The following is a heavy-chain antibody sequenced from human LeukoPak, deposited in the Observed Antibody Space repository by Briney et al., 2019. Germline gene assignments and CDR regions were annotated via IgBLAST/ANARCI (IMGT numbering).Heavy chain of an antibody. D-gene: IGHD2-15*01. CDR1: GYSFTNYW. V-gene: IGHV5-51*01. Sequence: GESLKISCKGSGYSFTNYWIGWGRQMPGKGLEWMGIIYPGDSNTRYSPSFQGQVTISADKSISTAYLQWSSLKASDTAMYYCARSPYCSGVSCYSPYYYYYMDVWGKGTTVTVSS. CDR3: ARSPYCSGVSCYSPYYYYYMDV. CDR2: IYPGDSNT. J-gene: IGHJ6*03.